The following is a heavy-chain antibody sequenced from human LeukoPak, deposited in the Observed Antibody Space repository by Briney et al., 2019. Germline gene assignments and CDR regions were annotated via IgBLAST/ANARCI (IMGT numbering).Heavy chain of an antibody. Sequence: GGSLRLSCAASGFTVSRNYMSWVRQAPGKGLEWVSVIYSDGSTYYADSVKDRFTISRDNSKNTLYLQMNSMRAEDTAVYYCAKGGGSGSYFYWGQGTLVTVSS. CDR1: GFTVSRNY. V-gene: IGHV3-66*01. J-gene: IGHJ4*02. CDR2: IYSDGST. D-gene: IGHD3-10*01. CDR3: AKGGGSGSYFY.